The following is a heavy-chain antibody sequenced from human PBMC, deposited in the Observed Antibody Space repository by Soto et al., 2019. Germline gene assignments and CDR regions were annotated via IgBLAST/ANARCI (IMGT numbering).Heavy chain of an antibody. CDR3: AKEGVGTTPGLLLVSYYMDV. CDR2: ISGSGGST. CDR1: GVTLSSYA. D-gene: IGHD4-17*01. Sequence: GGSMRLSCAASGVTLSSYAVSWVRQAPGKGLEWVSAISGSGGSTYYADSVKGRFTISRDNSKNTLYLQMNSLRAEDTAVYYCAKEGVGTTPGLLLVSYYMDVWGKGTTVTVSS. J-gene: IGHJ6*03. V-gene: IGHV3-23*01.